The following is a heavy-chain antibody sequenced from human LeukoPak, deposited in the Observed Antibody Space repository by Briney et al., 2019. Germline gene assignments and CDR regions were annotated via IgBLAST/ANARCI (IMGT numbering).Heavy chain of an antibody. Sequence: GGSLRLSCADSGFTFSSYAMSWVRQAPGKGLEWVSAISGSGGSAYYADSVKGRFTISRDNSKNTLYLQMNSLRAEDTAVYYCAKGGAAAGTCLDYWGQGTLVTVSS. CDR1: GFTFSSYA. CDR3: AKGGAAAGTCLDY. J-gene: IGHJ4*02. V-gene: IGHV3-23*01. CDR2: ISGSGGSA. D-gene: IGHD6-13*01.